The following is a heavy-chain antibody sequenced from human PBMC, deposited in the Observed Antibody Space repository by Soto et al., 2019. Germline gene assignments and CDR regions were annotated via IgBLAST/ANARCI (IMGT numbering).Heavy chain of an antibody. CDR2: IWYDGSNK. V-gene: IGHV3-33*01. CDR1: GFTFSSYG. D-gene: IGHD2-2*01. J-gene: IGHJ6*02. Sequence: QVQLVESGGGVVQPGRSLRLSCAASGFTFSSYGMHWVRQAPGKGLEWVAVIWYDGSNKYYVDSVKGRFTISRDNSKNTLYLQMNSLRAEDTAVYYCARGGYCSSTSCYPYYYYGMDVWGQGTTVTVSS. CDR3: ARGGYCSSTSCYPYYYYGMDV.